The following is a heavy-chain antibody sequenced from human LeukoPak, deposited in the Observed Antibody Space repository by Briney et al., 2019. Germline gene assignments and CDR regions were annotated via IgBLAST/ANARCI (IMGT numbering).Heavy chain of an antibody. J-gene: IGHJ4*02. V-gene: IGHV4-59*03. CDR2: IYYSGST. CDR3: STNHNPTLNTRLTTTADTSKNQFSLKLSTVTAADTAVYYCATVGTYGSESYLSWLDY. CDR1: GGCISSCF. D-gene: IGHD1-14*01. Sequence: SETLSLTCTVSGGCISSCFWGWIRQAPGKGLEWIGYIYYSGSTNYNPSLKSRVTISVDTSNNQNPPNPTPHTPPNTTHHNNSTNHNPTLNTRLTTTADTSKNQFSLKLSTVTAADTAVYYCATVGTYGSESYLSWLDYWGQGTLVTVSS.